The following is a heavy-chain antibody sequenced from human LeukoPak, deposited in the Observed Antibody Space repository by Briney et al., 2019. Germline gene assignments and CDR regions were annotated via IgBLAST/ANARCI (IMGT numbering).Heavy chain of an antibody. J-gene: IGHJ4*02. CDR2: INHSGST. Sequence: PSETLSLTCAVYGGSFSGYYWSWIRQPPGKGLEWIGEINHSGSTNYNPSLKSRVTISVDTSKNQFSLKLSSVTAADTAVYYCARDGRYCSGGSCYIYWGQGTLVTVSS. CDR1: GGSFSGYY. CDR3: ARDGRYCSGGSCYIY. V-gene: IGHV4-34*01. D-gene: IGHD2-15*01.